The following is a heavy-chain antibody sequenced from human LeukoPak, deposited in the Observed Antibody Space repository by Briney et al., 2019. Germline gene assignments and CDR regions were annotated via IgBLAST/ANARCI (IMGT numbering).Heavy chain of an antibody. V-gene: IGHV3-7*01. Sequence: AGGSLRLSCAASGFTFSSYSMNWVRQTPGKGLEWVANIKQDGSEKNYVDSVKGRFTIFRDNARNSLYLQMNSLRAEDTAVYYCASHSYGYNHWGQGTLVIVSS. CDR2: IKQDGSEK. CDR3: ASHSYGYNH. D-gene: IGHD3-16*01. J-gene: IGHJ5*02. CDR1: GFTFSSYS.